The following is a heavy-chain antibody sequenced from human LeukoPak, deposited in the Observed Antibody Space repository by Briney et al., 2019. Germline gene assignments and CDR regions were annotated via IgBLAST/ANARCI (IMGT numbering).Heavy chain of an antibody. J-gene: IGHJ5*02. CDR1: GGTFSSYA. D-gene: IGHD6-13*01. Sequence: SVKVSCKASGGTFSSYAISWVRQAPGQGLEWMGGIIPIFGTANYAQKFQGRVTITTDESTSTAYMELSSLRSEDTAVYYCASSSSWYGDTWVHWFDPWGQGTLVTVSS. CDR3: ASSSSWYGDTWVHWFDP. CDR2: IIPIFGTA. V-gene: IGHV1-69*05.